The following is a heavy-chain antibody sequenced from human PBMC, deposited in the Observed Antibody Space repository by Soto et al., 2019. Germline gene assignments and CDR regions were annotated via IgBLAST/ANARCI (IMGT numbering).Heavy chain of an antibody. CDR1: GLTFNNYA. V-gene: IGHV3-23*01. CDR3: AKGDCSGGSCYRGFDS. Sequence: GCLVLPCSASGLTFNNYAMTGVRQAPGVGLEWVSTISGSGATTYYTDSVKGRFTISRDNSKHTLSLQMNSLRADDTAMYYCAKGDCSGGSCYRGFDSWGQGALV. CDR2: ISGSGATT. D-gene: IGHD2-15*01. J-gene: IGHJ4*02.